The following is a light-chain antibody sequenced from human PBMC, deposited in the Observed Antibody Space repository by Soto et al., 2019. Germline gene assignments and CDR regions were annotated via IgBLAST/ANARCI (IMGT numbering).Light chain of an antibody. CDR2: GNS. Sequence: QSVLTQPPSVSGAAGQRVTISCTGGSSNIGTGYDVHWYQQLPGTAPKLLIYGNSNRPSGVPDRFSGSKSGTSASLAITGLQAEDEADYYCQSYDSSLSGWVFGGGTQLTV. CDR3: QSYDSSLSGWV. V-gene: IGLV1-40*01. J-gene: IGLJ3*02. CDR1: SSNIGTGYD.